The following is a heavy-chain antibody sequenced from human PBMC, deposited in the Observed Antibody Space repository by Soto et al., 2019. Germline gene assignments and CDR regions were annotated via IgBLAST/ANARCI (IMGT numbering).Heavy chain of an antibody. D-gene: IGHD1-26*01. CDR1: GFTFSSYS. V-gene: IGHV3-21*01. J-gene: IGHJ4*02. Sequence: EVQLVESGGGLVKPGGSLRLSCAASGFTFSSYSMNWVRQAPGKGLEWVSSISSSSSYIYYADSVKGRFTISRDNAKNALYLQMNSLRAEDTAVYDCARGDWEFDYWGQGTLVTVSS. CDR2: ISSSSSYI. CDR3: ARGDWEFDY.